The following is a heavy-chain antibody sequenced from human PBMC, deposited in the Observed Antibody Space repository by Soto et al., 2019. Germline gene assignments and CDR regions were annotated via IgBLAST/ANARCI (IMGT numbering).Heavy chain of an antibody. CDR2: ISDSSVYT. J-gene: IGHJ4*02. Sequence: QSGGSLRLSCAASGLPLRNYAMIWVRQAPGKGLEWVLSISDSSVYTYYGNSVKGRFTISRDNSKNTLYLQMNSLRAEDTAIYYCANLLESSTWLWGQGTLVTVSS. CDR1: GLPLRNYA. V-gene: IGHV3-23*01. D-gene: IGHD3-3*01. CDR3: ANLLESSTWL.